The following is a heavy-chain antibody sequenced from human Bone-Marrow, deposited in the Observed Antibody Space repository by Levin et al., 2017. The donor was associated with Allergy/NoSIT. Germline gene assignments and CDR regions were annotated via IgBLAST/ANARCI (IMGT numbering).Heavy chain of an antibody. J-gene: IGHJ4*02. CDR1: GFNFDDFA. V-gene: IGHV3-9*01. D-gene: IGHD1-1*01. CDR2: INWNSGTI. CDR3: ANSIQQLDRVIEH. Sequence: SLKISCAASGFNFDDFAMHWVRQGPGKGLEWVAGINWNSGTIGYADSVKGRFTISRDNAKNSLYLQMNSLRVEDTALYYCANSIQQLDRVIEHWGRGTLVIVSS.